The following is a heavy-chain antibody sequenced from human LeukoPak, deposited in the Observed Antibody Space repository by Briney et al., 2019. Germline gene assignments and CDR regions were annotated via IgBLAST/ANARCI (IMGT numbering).Heavy chain of an antibody. J-gene: IGHJ4*02. CDR2: INHSGST. CDR3: ARLRVRGPPDY. CDR1: GGSFSGYY. D-gene: IGHD3-10*01. Sequence: SETLSLTCAVYGGSFSGYYRSWIRQPPGKGLEWIGEINHSGSTNYNPSLKSRVTISVDTSKNQFSLKLSSVTAADTAVYYCARLRVRGPPDYWGQGTLVTVSS. V-gene: IGHV4-34*01.